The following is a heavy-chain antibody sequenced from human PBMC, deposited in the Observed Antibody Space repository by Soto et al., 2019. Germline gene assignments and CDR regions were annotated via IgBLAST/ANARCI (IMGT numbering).Heavy chain of an antibody. J-gene: IGHJ6*02. CDR2: ISYDGSNK. V-gene: IGHV3-30-3*01. D-gene: IGHD3-3*01. CDR1: GFTFSGYA. Sequence: VELVESGGGVVQPGRSLRLSCAASGFTFSGYALHWVRQTPGKGLEWMAVISYDGSNKYYAGSVEGRFTISRDNSKNTLFLQMHSLRTEDTAIYFCARAEPAGFGVMTASPYYGRDVWGQGTTVTVSS. CDR3: ARAEPAGFGVMTASPYYGRDV.